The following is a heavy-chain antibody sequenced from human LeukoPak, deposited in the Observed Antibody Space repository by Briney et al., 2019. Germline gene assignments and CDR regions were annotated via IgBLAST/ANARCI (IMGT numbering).Heavy chain of an antibody. CDR3: ARDGGPYRPLDY. J-gene: IGHJ4*02. CDR2: VNLQGST. V-gene: IGHV4-4*02. CDR1: GGSISNTNW. Sequence: PSETLSLTCGVSGGSISNTNWWTWVRQPPGKGLEWIGEVNLQGSTNYNPSLKSRVAISVDKSDNHISLRLTSVTAADTAVYYCARDGGPYRPLDYSGQGTLVTVAS.